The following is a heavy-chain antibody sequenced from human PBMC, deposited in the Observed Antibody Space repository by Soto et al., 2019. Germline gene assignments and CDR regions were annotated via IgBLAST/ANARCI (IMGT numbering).Heavy chain of an antibody. J-gene: IGHJ4*02. CDR3: ARAWGRVFDY. V-gene: IGHV4-59*01. Sequence: QVQLQESGPGLVRPSETLSLTCTVSGGSISSYNWSWIREPPGKGLEWIGYIYYSGSTNYNPSLKSRVTISVDTSKNQFSLKLSSVTAADTAVYYCARAWGRVFDYWGQGTLVTVSS. D-gene: IGHD3-16*01. CDR2: IYYSGST. CDR1: GGSISSYN.